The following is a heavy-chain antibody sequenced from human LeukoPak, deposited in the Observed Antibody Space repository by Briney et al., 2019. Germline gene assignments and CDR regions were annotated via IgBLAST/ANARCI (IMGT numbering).Heavy chain of an antibody. J-gene: IGHJ4*02. D-gene: IGHD3-10*01. CDR1: GXTFSSYG. CDR3: AKDHYYGSGSFQNGFDY. Sequence: GRSLRLSCAASGXTFSSYGMHWVRQAPGKGLEWVAVISYDGSNKYYADSVKGRFTISRDNSKNTLYLQMNSLRAEDTAVYYCAKDHYYGSGSFQNGFDYWGQGTLVTVSS. V-gene: IGHV3-30*18. CDR2: ISYDGSNK.